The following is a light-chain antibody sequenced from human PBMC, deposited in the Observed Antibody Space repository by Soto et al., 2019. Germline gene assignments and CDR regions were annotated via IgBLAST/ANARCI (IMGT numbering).Light chain of an antibody. V-gene: IGLV2-14*03. CDR2: NVS. CDR1: SSDVGGSDY. CDR3: SSSYTITSTVL. Sequence: QSALTQPASVSGSPGQSITISCTGTSSDVGGSDYVSWYQQHPGKAPKLMIYNVSNRPSGVSDRFSGSKSGNTASLTISGLQVEDEADYYCSSSYTITSTVLFGGGTKVTVL. J-gene: IGLJ2*01.